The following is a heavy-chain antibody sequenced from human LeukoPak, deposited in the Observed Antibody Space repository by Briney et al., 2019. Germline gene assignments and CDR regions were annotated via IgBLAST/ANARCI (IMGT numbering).Heavy chain of an antibody. CDR3: ARVWLVAVAGHNWFDP. CDR2: IYDSGST. J-gene: IGHJ5*02. V-gene: IGHV4-59*08. CDR1: GGSISSYY. Sequence: SETLSLTCTVSGGSISSYYWSWIRQPPGKGLEWIGYIYDSGSTNYNPSLKSRVTISVDTSKNQFSLKLSSVTAADTAVYYCARVWLVAVAGHNWFDPWGQGTLVTVSS. D-gene: IGHD6-19*01.